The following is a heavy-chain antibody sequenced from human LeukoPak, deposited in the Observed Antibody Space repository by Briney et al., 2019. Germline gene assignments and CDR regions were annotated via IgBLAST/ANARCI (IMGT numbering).Heavy chain of an antibody. D-gene: IGHD2-2*01. CDR1: GFTLSDYA. CDR2: IGSDGATT. Sequence: GGSLRLSCAASGFTLSDYAMTWVRQAPGEGLEWVSVIGSDGATTHYADSVKGRFTISRDNSGNTLYLQMNSLRAEDTAVYYCARYLCTTSSCYRNFDCWGQGTLVTVSS. CDR3: ARYLCTTSSCYRNFDC. V-gene: IGHV3-23*01. J-gene: IGHJ4*02.